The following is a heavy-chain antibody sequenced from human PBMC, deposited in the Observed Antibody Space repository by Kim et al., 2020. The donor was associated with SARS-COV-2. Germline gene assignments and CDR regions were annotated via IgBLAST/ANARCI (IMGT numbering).Heavy chain of an antibody. D-gene: IGHD4-17*01. CDR1: GYMFTSYG. Sequence: ASVKVSCKACGYMFTSYGFSWVRQAPGQGLEWLGWISARDGNTKYGQKVQDRVIMTTDTSTNTAYMELWSLRSDDTAMYYCARGAYGDVSFDYCGQGTLVTVSS. CDR3: ARGAYGDVSFDY. V-gene: IGHV1-18*04. J-gene: IGHJ4*02. CDR2: ISARDGNT.